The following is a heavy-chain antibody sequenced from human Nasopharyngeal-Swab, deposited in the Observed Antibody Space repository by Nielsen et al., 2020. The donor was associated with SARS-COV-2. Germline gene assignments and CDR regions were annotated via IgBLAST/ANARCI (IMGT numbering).Heavy chain of an antibody. Sequence: GESLKISCVASGVIFSKYWMHWVRQGPGKGLVWVSRVNQDGSRTDYADSVRGRFTISRDNAKNTLYLQMNSLRVEDTAVYYCVKHQGSSSDQWGQGTLVTVSS. J-gene: IGHJ4*02. CDR2: VNQDGSRT. V-gene: IGHV3-74*01. CDR1: GVIFSKYW. CDR3: VKHQGSSSDQ.